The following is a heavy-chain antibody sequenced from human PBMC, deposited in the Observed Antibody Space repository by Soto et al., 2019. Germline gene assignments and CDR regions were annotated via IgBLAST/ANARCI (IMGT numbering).Heavy chain of an antibody. J-gene: IGHJ5*02. CDR3: AGEYSGYDPGSINWFDP. CDR2: IIPIFGTA. Sequence: SVKVSCKASGGTFSSYAISWVRQAPGQGLEWMGGIIPIFGTANYAQKFQGRVTITADESTSTAYMELSSLRSEDTAVYYCAGEYSGYDPGSINWFDPWGQGTMVTVSS. V-gene: IGHV1-69*13. CDR1: GGTFSSYA. D-gene: IGHD5-12*01.